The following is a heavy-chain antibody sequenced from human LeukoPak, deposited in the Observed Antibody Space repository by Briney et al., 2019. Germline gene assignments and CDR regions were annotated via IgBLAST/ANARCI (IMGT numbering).Heavy chain of an antibody. CDR2: INPNSGGT. V-gene: IGHV1-2*02. J-gene: IGHJ4*02. Sequence: GASVKVSCKASGYTFTSYYMHWVRQAPGQGLEWMGWINPNSGGTNYAQKFQGRVTMTRDTSISTAYMELSRLRSDDTAVYYCARDLYSRGATLEDYWGQGTLVTVSS. D-gene: IGHD3-10*01. CDR1: GYTFTSYY. CDR3: ARDLYSRGATLEDY.